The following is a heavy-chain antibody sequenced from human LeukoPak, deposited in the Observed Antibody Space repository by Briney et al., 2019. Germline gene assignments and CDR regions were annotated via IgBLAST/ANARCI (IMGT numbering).Heavy chain of an antibody. J-gene: IGHJ4*02. V-gene: IGHV1-8*01. CDR2: MNPNSGNT. Sequence: ASVKVSCKASGYTFTSYDINWVRQATGQGLEWMGWMNPNSGNTGYAQKFQGRVTVTRNTSISTAYMELSSLRSEDTAVYYCARGRLWYQLPTDWGQGTLVTVSS. CDR3: ARGRLWYQLPTD. D-gene: IGHD2-2*01. CDR1: GYTFTSYD.